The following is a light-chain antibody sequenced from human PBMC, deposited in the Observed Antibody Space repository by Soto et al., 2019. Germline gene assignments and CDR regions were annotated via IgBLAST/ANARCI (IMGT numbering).Light chain of an antibody. J-gene: IGKJ2*01. CDR3: QQYINGYT. CDR1: QSVSSS. V-gene: IGKV3-15*01. Sequence: EVVMTQSPATLSVFPGERVSLSCRASQSVSSSLAWYQQQPGQAPRLLIYSASTRATGIPARFSGSRSGTEFTLTISSLESEDFAVYYCQQYINGYTFGQGTKLEIK. CDR2: SAS.